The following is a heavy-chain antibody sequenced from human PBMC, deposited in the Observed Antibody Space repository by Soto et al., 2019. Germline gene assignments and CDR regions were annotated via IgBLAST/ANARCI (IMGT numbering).Heavy chain of an antibody. CDR3: AKSTGGSYPDYYYDVMDV. D-gene: IGHD1-26*01. V-gene: IGHV3-23*01. Sequence: PGGSLRLSCAASGFTFSSYAMSWVRQAPGKGLEWVSAISGSGGSTYYADSVKGRFTISRDNSKNTLYLQMNSLRAEDTAVYYCAKSTGGSYPDYYYDVMDVCGQGTTVTVSS. CDR1: GFTFSSYA. J-gene: IGHJ6*02. CDR2: ISGSGGST.